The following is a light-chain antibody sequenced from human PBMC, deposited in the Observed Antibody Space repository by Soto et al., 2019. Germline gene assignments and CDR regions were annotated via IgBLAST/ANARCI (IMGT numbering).Light chain of an antibody. CDR1: QSVSSSY. CDR3: QQYGSSPRT. V-gene: IGKV3-20*01. CDR2: GAS. J-gene: IGKJ1*01. Sequence: EIALTQSPVTLSLSPWERATLSCRASQSVSSSYLAWYQQKPGQAPRLLIYGASSWATGIPDRFSGSGSGTDFTLTISRLEPEDIAAYYCQQYGSSPRTFGQGTKVDIK.